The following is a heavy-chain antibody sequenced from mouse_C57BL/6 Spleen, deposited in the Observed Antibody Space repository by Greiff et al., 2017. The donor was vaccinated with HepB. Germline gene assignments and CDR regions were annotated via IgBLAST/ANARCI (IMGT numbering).Heavy chain of an antibody. CDR3: ASGDYDYDVFAD. J-gene: IGHJ3*01. V-gene: IGHV1-19*01. D-gene: IGHD2-4*01. CDR1: GYTFTDYY. CDR2: INPYNGGT. Sequence: EVQLQQSGPVLVKPGASVKMSCKASGYTFTDYYMNWVKQSHGKSLEWIGVINPYNGGTSYNQKFKGKATLTVDKSSSTAYMELNSLTSEDSAVYYCASGDYDYDVFADWGQGTLVTVSA.